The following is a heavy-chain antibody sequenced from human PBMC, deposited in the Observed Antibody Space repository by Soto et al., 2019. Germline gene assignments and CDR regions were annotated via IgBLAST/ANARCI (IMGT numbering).Heavy chain of an antibody. CDR2: INAGNGNT. CDR1: GYTLTSYA. D-gene: IGHD2-2*02. CDR3: AREGYCSSTSCYTAYDYYGMDV. J-gene: IGHJ6*02. Sequence: ASVKVSCKASGYTLTSYAMHWVRQASGQRLEWMGWINAGNGNTKYSQKFQGRGTITRDTSASTAYMELSSLRSEDTAVYYCAREGYCSSTSCYTAYDYYGMDVWGQGTTVTVSS. V-gene: IGHV1-3*01.